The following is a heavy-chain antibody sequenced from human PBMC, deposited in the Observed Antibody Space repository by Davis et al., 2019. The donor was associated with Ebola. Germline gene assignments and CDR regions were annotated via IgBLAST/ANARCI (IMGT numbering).Heavy chain of an antibody. CDR1: GGSISSGGYY. CDR2: IYYSGST. CDR3: ARVTSSWGAFDI. Sequence: TLSLTCTVSGGSISSGGYYWSWIRQHPGKGLEWIGYIYYSGSTYYNPSLKSRVTISVDTSKNQFSLKLSSVTAADTAVYYCARVTSSWGAFDIWGQGTMVTVSS. V-gene: IGHV4-31*03. D-gene: IGHD6-13*01. J-gene: IGHJ3*02.